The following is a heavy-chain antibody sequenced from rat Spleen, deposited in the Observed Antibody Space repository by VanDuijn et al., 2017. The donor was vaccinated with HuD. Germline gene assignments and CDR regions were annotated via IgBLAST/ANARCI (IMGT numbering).Heavy chain of an antibody. CDR1: GFTFNNYG. V-gene: IGHV5-31*01. Sequence: EVPLVESGGGLVQPGRSLKLSCAASGFTFNNYGMAWIRQAPGKGLEWVASITNTGGSIYYPDSVRGRFTISRDNAKSTLYLQMNSLRSEDTATYYCATGPRILRLDWFAYWGQGTLVTVSS. CDR2: ITNTGGSI. D-gene: IGHD1-6*01. J-gene: IGHJ3*01. CDR3: ATGPRILRLDWFAY.